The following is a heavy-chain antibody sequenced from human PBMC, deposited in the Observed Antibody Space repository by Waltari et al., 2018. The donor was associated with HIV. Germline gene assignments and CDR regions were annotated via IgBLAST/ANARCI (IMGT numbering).Heavy chain of an antibody. CDR2: IKTKTGKP. Sequence: QVQLVQSGSELKAPGASVKVSCKASGYTFTTYGINWVRQAPGQGLEWMGWIKTKTGKPTYAQGFTGRFVFSLDTSVTSAYLQITSLRSEDTAVYYCGRSPGRSVDYWGQGTLVTVFS. V-gene: IGHV7-4-1*02. CDR3: GRSPGRSVDY. J-gene: IGHJ4*02. CDR1: GYTFTTYG. D-gene: IGHD3-10*01.